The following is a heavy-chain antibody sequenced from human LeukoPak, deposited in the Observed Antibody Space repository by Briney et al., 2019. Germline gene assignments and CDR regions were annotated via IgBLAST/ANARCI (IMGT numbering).Heavy chain of an antibody. CDR1: GGTFITYT. CDR2: IIPIFGTA. D-gene: IGHD1-1*01. Sequence: SVKVSCKASGGTFITYTINWVRQAPGQGLEWVGGIIPIFGTANYAQKFQGRVTVTTDDSTSTAFMELSSLRSEDTAVYYCATYMLRDNWNVHTFDSWGQGTLVTVSS. V-gene: IGHV1-69*05. J-gene: IGHJ4*02. CDR3: ATYMLRDNWNVHTFDS.